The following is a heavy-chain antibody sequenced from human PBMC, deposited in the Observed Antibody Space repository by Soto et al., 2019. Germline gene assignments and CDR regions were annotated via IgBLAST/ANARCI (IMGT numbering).Heavy chain of an antibody. Sequence: SLRLSCAASGFTFSSHSMHWVRQAPGKGLEWVAVISSDGSNTYYTDSVQGRFSISRDNSKNTLFLQMNSLRVEETAIYYCARDRAGNNWFDPWGQGTMVTVSS. CDR1: GFTFSSHS. V-gene: IGHV3-30*03. CDR2: ISSDGSNT. J-gene: IGHJ5*01. CDR3: ARDRAGNNWFDP.